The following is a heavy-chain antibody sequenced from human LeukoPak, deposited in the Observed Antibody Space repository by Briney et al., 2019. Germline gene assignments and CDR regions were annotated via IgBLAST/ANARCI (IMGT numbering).Heavy chain of an antibody. D-gene: IGHD6-19*01. V-gene: IGHV1-18*04. CDR1: GYTFSNYG. CDR3: ARHSGSGWQALGY. Sequence: ASVKASCKASGYTFSNYGISWVRQAPGLGLEWMGWTSYNGNTNYAQKFQDRVTMTTDTSTTTAYMELRSLESDDTAVYYCARHSGSGWQALGYWGQGTLVTVSS. J-gene: IGHJ4*02. CDR2: TSYNGNT.